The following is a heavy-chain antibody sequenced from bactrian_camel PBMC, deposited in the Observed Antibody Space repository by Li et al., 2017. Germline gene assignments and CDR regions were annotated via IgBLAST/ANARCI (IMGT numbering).Heavy chain of an antibody. V-gene: IGHV3S31*01. CDR3: AAVMGCSLAPWLRSRAERGTYQ. CDR1: GYSSSRHC. J-gene: IGHJ4*01. D-gene: IGHD3*01. Sequence: VQLVESGGGSVQAGGSLRLSCTHFGYSSSRHCKGWFRMSPTLGREAVAAIDSDGTITYADVVKDRFTFSQDNAKNTLYLQMNSLKPEDTAMYYCAAVMGCSLAPWLRSRAERGTYQLGSGDPGHRL. CDR2: IDSDGTIT.